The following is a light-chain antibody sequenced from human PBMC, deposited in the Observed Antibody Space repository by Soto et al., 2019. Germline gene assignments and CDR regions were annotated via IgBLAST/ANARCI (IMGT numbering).Light chain of an antibody. CDR1: QSVSSSY. CDR3: QQYFSSPYT. Sequence: EIVLTQSPGTLSLSPGEGATLSCRTSQSVSSSYLAWYQQRPGQAPKLLIYAASSRATGVPDRFSGSWTGTDFTLSISRLEPEDFAVYYCQQYFSSPYTFGQGTKLEIK. V-gene: IGKV3-20*01. J-gene: IGKJ2*01. CDR2: AAS.